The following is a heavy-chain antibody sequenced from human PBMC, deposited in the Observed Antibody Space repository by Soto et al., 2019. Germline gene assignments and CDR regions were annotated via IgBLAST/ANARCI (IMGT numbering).Heavy chain of an antibody. CDR1: GYRFSSYW. CDR2: IYPGDSDT. J-gene: IGHJ4*02. D-gene: IGHD1-1*01. CDR3: ARTGLFDF. V-gene: IGHV5-51*01. Sequence: GESLKISCKGSGYRFSSYWIAWVRQQPGKGLEWMGIIYPGDSDTRYSPSFQGQVTISADKSNSTAYLQWDSPKASDTAMYFCARTGLFDFWGQGTLVTVSS.